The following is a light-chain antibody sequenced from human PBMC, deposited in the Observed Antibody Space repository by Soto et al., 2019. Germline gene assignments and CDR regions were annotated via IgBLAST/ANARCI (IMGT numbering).Light chain of an antibody. CDR1: QSVNSY. V-gene: IGKV3-11*01. CDR2: GAS. Sequence: EIVLTQSPASLSLSPGERATLSCRASQSVNSYLAWYQQKPGQAPRLLIYGASNRATGIPARFSGSGSGTDFTLTISSLEPEDFAVYYCQQRSNWPPRITFGQGTRLEI. J-gene: IGKJ5*01. CDR3: QQRSNWPPRIT.